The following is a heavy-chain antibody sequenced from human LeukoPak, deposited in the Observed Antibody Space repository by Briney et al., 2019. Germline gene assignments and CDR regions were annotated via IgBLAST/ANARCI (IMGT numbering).Heavy chain of an antibody. CDR2: IRQDGVAK. CDR1: GFIFSDHF. Sequence: GGSLRLSCAVSGFIFSDHFMSWVRQAPGKGLEWVANIRQDGVAKYYADSVRGRFTISRDNARASVFLQMDSLRAEDTGVHYCARDLGFSSEDLWGQGTLVTVS. CDR3: ARDLGFSSEDL. D-gene: IGHD6-19*01. J-gene: IGHJ4*02. V-gene: IGHV3-7*01.